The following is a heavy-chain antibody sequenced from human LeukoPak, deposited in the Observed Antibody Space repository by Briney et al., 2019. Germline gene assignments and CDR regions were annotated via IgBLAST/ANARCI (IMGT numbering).Heavy chain of an antibody. D-gene: IGHD3-22*01. CDR2: ISTSSSYI. J-gene: IGHJ4*02. CDR1: GLSLSSYN. CDR3: ARVLGYYYDSRGHDY. V-gene: IGHV3-21*01. Sequence: GGSLRLSCAASGLSLSSYNMNWVRQAPGKGLEWVSSISTSSSYIYYADSVKGRFTISRDNAKNSLYLQMNSLRGEATAVYYCARVLGYYYDSRGHDYWGQGTLVTVSS.